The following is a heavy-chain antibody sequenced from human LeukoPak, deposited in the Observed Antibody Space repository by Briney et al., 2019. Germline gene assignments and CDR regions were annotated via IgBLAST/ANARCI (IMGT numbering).Heavy chain of an antibody. V-gene: IGHV3-33*01. J-gene: IGHJ6*02. D-gene: IGHD3-22*01. Sequence: GRSLRLSCAASGFTFSSYGMHWVRQAPGKGLEWVAVIWYDGSNKYYADSVKGRFTISRDNSKNTLYLQMNSLRAEDTAVCYCARVRAPYYDSSGYYNYYYYYYGMDVWGQGTTVTVSS. CDR2: IWYDGSNK. CDR1: GFTFSSYG. CDR3: ARVRAPYYDSSGYYNYYYYYYGMDV.